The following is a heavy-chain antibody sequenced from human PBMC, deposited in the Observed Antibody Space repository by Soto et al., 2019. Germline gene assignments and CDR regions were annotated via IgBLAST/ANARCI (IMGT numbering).Heavy chain of an antibody. CDR1: GDSVSSNSVV. J-gene: IGHJ3*02. D-gene: IGHD3-22*01. V-gene: IGHV6-1*01. Sequence: SQTLSLTCAISGDSVSSNSVVWNWIRHSPSRGLEWLGRTYYRSKLYNEYVVFVKSRITINPDTSKNQFSLQLNSVTPEDTAVYYCARGIYDTSVGTAFDIWGQGTKVTVSS. CDR3: ARGIYDTSVGTAFDI. CDR2: TYYRSKLYN.